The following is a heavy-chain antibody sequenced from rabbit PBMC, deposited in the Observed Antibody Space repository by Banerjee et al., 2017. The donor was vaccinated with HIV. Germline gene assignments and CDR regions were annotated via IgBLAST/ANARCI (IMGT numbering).Heavy chain of an antibody. D-gene: IGHD8-1*01. Sequence: EESGGDLVKPEGSLTLTCTASGFSFSSSYWICWVRQAPGKGLEWIASMDAGGSGSTYYASWAKGRFTSSKTSSTTVTLQMTSLTAADTATYFCGRGDAGSAYWGNLWGPGTLVTVS. CDR1: GFSFSSSYW. CDR3: GRGDAGSAYWGNL. CDR2: MDAGGSGST. J-gene: IGHJ4*01. V-gene: IGHV1S45*01.